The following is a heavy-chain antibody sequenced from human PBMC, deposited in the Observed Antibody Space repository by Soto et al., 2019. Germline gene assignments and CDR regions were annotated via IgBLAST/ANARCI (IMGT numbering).Heavy chain of an antibody. V-gene: IGHV1-24*01. CDR2: FDPEDGET. D-gene: IGHD3-9*01. Sequence: GASVKVSCKVSGYTLTELSMHWVRQAPGKGLEWMGGFDPEDGETIYAQKFQGRVTMTEDTSTDTAYMELSSLRSEDTAVYYCATNALRYFERRPPDAFDIWGQGTMVTVSS. CDR1: GYTLTELS. J-gene: IGHJ3*02. CDR3: ATNALRYFERRPPDAFDI.